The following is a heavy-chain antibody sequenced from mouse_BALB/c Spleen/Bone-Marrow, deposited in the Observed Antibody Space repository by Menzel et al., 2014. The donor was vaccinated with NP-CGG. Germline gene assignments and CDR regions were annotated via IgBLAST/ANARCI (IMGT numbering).Heavy chain of an antibody. Sequence: QVQLKESGAELVKPGASVKLSCKASGYTFTSYWMHWVKQRPGQGLEWIGEIDPSDSYTNYNQEFKGKATLTVDKSSSTAYMQLSSLTSEDSAVYYCASYYGYDEGFAYWGQGTLVTVSA. V-gene: IGHV1-69*02. CDR2: IDPSDSYT. CDR1: GYTFTSYW. J-gene: IGHJ3*01. CDR3: ASYYGYDEGFAY. D-gene: IGHD2-2*01.